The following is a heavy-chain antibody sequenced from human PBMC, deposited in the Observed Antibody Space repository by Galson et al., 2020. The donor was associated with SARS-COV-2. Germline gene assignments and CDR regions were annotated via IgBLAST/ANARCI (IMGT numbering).Heavy chain of an antibody. J-gene: IGHJ5*02. D-gene: IGHD3-10*01. CDR1: GGSISSYY. V-gene: IGHV4-59*01. CDR3: ARSYYYGSDNWFDP. Sequence: SETLSLTCTVSGGSISSYYWSWIRQPPGKGLERLGYIYGSVTTNYNPSLKSRVTISVDTSKNQFSLKLSSVTAADTAVYYCARSYYYGSDNWFDPWGQGTLVTVSS. CDR2: IYGSVTT.